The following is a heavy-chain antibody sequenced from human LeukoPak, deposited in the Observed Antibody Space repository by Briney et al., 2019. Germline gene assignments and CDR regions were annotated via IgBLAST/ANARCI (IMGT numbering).Heavy chain of an antibody. CDR1: GFTFSSYA. CDR2: ISGSGCST. Sequence: GGSLRLSCAASGFTFSSYAMSWVRQAPGKGLEWVSAISGSGCSTYYADSVKGRFTISRDNSKNTLYLQMNSLRAEDTAVYYCAKSTLVRYFDWYDYWGQGTLVTVSS. J-gene: IGHJ4*02. V-gene: IGHV3-23*01. D-gene: IGHD3-9*01. CDR3: AKSTLVRYFDWYDY.